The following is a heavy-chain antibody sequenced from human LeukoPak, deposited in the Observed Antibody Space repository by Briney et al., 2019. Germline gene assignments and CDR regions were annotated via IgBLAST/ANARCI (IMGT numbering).Heavy chain of an antibody. Sequence: GGSLRLSCTASGFKFNDYGMYWVSLHPQKGPEWVALVWFDNSNEHYADSVKGRSFISRNNDDNTLFLHMNSLTVEDTAVYYCAKGRGPTPLGDAGADVWGKGTAVAVSA. V-gene: IGHV3-33*06. D-gene: IGHD1-26*01. CDR3: AKGRGPTPLGDAGADV. CDR1: GFKFNDYG. J-gene: IGHJ6*04. CDR2: VWFDNSNE.